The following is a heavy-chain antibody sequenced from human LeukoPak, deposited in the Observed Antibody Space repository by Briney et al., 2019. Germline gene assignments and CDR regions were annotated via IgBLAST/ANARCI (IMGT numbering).Heavy chain of an antibody. D-gene: IGHD1-26*01. CDR2: IIPILGIA. CDR1: GGTFSSYA. V-gene: IGHV1-69*04. J-gene: IGHJ4*02. Sequence: ASVKVSCKASGGTFSSYAISWVRQAPGQGLEWMGRIIPILGIANYAQKFQGRVTITADKSTSTAYMELSSLRSEDTAVYYCARDKGVREPGGLYYFDYWGQGTLVTVSS. CDR3: ARDKGVREPGGLYYFDY.